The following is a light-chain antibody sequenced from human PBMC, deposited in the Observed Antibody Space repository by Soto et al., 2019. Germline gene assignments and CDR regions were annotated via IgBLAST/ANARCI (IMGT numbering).Light chain of an antibody. CDR2: DAS. CDR3: QQYNSSWRT. J-gene: IGKJ1*01. V-gene: IGKV1-5*01. CDR1: QSISSW. Sequence: DIQMTQSPSTLSASVGDRVTITCRASQSISSWLAWYQQKPGKAPKLLIYDASSLESGVPSRFSGSGSGTEFTLTISSLQPDDFATYICQQYNSSWRTLGQGTKVDIK.